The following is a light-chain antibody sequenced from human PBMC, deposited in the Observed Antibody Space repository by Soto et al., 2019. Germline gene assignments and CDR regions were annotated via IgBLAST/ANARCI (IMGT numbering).Light chain of an antibody. V-gene: IGKV1-39*01. CDR2: ATS. J-gene: IGKJ1*01. CDR3: QQSFSCHRT. Sequence: ITQSPSSQSTSVQVRVKIACRASQSIGSYLNWYQQKPGKPPKLLIFATSYLQGGVPSRFSGSGSSTDFTLTINGLQPEDFATYYCQQSFSCHRTFDQGTKVNIK. CDR1: QSIGSY.